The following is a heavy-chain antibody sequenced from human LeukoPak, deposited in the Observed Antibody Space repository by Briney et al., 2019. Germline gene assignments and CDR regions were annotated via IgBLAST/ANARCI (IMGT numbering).Heavy chain of an antibody. V-gene: IGHV3-21*01. CDR3: ARDKGYSSGWYGL. D-gene: IGHD6-19*01. CDR1: GFTFSSYS. CDR2: ISSSSSYI. J-gene: IGHJ5*02. Sequence: GGSLRLSCAASGFTFSSYSMTWVRQAPGKGLEWVSSISSSSSYIYYADSVKGRFTISRDNAKNSLYLQMNSLRAEDTAVYYCARDKGYSSGWYGLWGQGTLVTVSS.